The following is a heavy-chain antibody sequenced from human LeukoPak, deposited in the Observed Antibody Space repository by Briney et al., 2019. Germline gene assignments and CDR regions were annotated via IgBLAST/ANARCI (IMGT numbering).Heavy chain of an antibody. Sequence: PSETLSLTCTVPGGSLSGSYWSWIRQPPGKQLEWIGYIYSSGSSGITTYSPSLQSRVIISQDTSKNDFSLKLTSVTAADAAVYYCARLAAMRGYYYSGMDVWGQGTTVTVSS. CDR1: GGSLSGSY. CDR2: IYSSGSSGIT. D-gene: IGHD3-10*01. V-gene: IGHV4-59*01. CDR3: ARLAAMRGYYYSGMDV. J-gene: IGHJ6*02.